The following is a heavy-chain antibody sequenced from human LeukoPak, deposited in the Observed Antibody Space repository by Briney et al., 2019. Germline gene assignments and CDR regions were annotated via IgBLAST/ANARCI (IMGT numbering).Heavy chain of an antibody. J-gene: IGHJ4*02. D-gene: IGHD6-13*01. CDR1: GFTFNHYA. Sequence: GGSLRLSCAASGFTFNHYAMNWVRQAPGKGLEWVAVISYDGTKTYNTDSVKGRFTISRDNSESTLYLQMNSLRTEDTAVYYCAKDCSSSWYSSWGFDYWGQGTLVTVSS. CDR3: AKDCSSSWYSSWGFDY. CDR2: ISYDGTKT. V-gene: IGHV3-30-3*01.